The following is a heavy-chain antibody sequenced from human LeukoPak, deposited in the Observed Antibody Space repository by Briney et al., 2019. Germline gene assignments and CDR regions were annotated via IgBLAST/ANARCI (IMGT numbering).Heavy chain of an antibody. CDR2: IRDSGSST. CDR3: AKEGFDS. J-gene: IGHJ4*02. V-gene: IGHV3-23*01. Sequence: PGGSLRLSCAASGFTFSSYAMSWVRQAPGKGLEWVSAIRDSGSSTHYADSVKGRFTTSRDNSKNTLFLQMNSLRAEDTAIYYCAKEGFDSWGQGTLVTVSS. CDR1: GFTFSSYA.